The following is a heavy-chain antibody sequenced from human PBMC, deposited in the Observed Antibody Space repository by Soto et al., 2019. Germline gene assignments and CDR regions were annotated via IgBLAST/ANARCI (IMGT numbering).Heavy chain of an antibody. CDR3: ARSPGGYCSGGSCYYYGMDV. CDR1: GYTFTSYD. V-gene: IGHV1-8*01. J-gene: IGHJ6*02. D-gene: IGHD2-15*01. CDR2: MNPKSGNT. Sequence: QVQLVQSGAEVKKPGASVKVSCKASGYTFTSYDINWVRQATGQGLEWMGWMNPKSGNTGYEQKFQGRVTMTRNTSLSTAYMELSSLRSEDTAVYYCARSPGGYCSGGSCYYYGMDVWGQGTTVTVSS.